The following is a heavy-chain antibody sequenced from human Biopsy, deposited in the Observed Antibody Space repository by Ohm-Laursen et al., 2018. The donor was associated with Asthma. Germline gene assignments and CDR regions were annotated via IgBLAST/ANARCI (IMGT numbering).Heavy chain of an antibody. Sequence: SLRLSCAASGFSFSNYGMHWVRQAPGKGLDWVAVISFDGTNRNYTDSVKGRFTISRDNSRNTLHLEMNSLRAEDAAVYYCPKDVFPGWEVRRGPDYWGQGTLVTVSA. J-gene: IGHJ4*02. CDR3: PKDVFPGWEVRRGPDY. CDR1: GFSFSNYG. V-gene: IGHV3-30*18. CDR2: ISFDGTNR. D-gene: IGHD1-26*01.